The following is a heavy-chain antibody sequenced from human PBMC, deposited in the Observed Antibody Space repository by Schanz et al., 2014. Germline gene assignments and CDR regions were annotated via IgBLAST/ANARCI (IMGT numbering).Heavy chain of an antibody. D-gene: IGHD2-2*01. CDR3: ARRASCSRIGCPFDS. Sequence: QEQLVESGGGLVKPGRSLRLSCAASGFTFRDYYMSWIRQAPGKGLEWVSDISSGSSYANYADSVKGRFTISRDNAKNSLYLQMNSLKTEDTAMYYCARRASCSRIGCPFDSWGQGTLVTVSS. V-gene: IGHV3-11*05. CDR2: ISSGSSYA. J-gene: IGHJ4*02. CDR1: GFTFRDYY.